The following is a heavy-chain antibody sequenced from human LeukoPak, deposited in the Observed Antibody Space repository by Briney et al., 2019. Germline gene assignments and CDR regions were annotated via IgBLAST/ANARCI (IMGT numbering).Heavy chain of an antibody. J-gene: IGHJ5*02. V-gene: IGHV1-8*01. D-gene: IGHD3-22*01. CDR2: MNPNSGNT. Sequence: EASVKVSRKASGYTFSSYDINWVRQATGQGLEWMGWMNPNSGNTGYAQTFQGRVTMTRNTSTSTAYMELSSLRSEDTAVYYCAREGYYYDSSGHYTWFDPWGQGTLVTVSS. CDR1: GYTFSSYD. CDR3: AREGYYYDSSGHYTWFDP.